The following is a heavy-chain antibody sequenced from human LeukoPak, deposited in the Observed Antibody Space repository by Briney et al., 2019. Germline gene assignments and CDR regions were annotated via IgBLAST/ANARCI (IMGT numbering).Heavy chain of an antibody. J-gene: IGHJ5*02. V-gene: IGHV4-34*01. Sequence: SETLSLTCAVYGGSFSGYYWSWIRQPPGKGLEWIGEINHSGSTNYNPSLKSRVTISVDTSKNQFSLKLSSVTAADTAVYYCAIDPGNKYNWFDPWGQGTLVTVSS. CDR3: AIDPGNKYNWFDP. CDR2: INHSGST. CDR1: GGSFSGYY.